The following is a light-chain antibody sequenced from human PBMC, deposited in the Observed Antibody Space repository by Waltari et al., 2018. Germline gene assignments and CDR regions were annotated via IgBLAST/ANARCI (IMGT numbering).Light chain of an antibody. CDR2: LAS. V-gene: IGKV4-1*01. Sequence: DIVMTQSPDSLAVSLGERATINCKSSQSVLYSSNNRNYLAWYQQKPGQPPRLLIYLASTRESGVPYRFSGSGSGTEFTLTISILLAEDVAVYYCQQYYGTPPYTFGQGTKLEIK. CDR1: QSVLYSSNNRNY. CDR3: QQYYGTPPYT. J-gene: IGKJ2*01.